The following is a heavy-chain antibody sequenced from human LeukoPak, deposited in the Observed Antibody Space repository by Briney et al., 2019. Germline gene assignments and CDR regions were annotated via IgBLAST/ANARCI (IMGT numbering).Heavy chain of an antibody. CDR3: AKGRIAAAGYNWFDP. Sequence: GWSLRLSCAASGFTFDDYAMHWVRQAPGKGLEWVSGISWNSGSIGYADSVKGRFTISRDNAKNSLYLQMNSLRAEDTALYYCAKGRIAAAGYNWFDPWGQGTLVTVSS. J-gene: IGHJ5*02. CDR1: GFTFDDYA. CDR2: ISWNSGSI. D-gene: IGHD6-13*01. V-gene: IGHV3-9*01.